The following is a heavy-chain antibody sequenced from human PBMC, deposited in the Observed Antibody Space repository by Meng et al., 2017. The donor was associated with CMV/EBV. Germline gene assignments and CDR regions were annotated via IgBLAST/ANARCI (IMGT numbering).Heavy chain of an antibody. D-gene: IGHD2-2*02. V-gene: IGHV1-46*01. CDR3: ASPRYCSSTSCYRGGDYYYYGMDV. CDR1: GYTFTSYY. J-gene: IGHJ6*02. Sequence: ASVKVSCKASGYTFTSYYMHWVRQAPGQGLEWMGIINPSGGSTSYAQKFQGRVTMTRDTSTSTVYMELSSLRSEDTAVYYWASPRYCSSTSCYRGGDYYYYGMDVWGQGTTVTVSS. CDR2: INPSGGST.